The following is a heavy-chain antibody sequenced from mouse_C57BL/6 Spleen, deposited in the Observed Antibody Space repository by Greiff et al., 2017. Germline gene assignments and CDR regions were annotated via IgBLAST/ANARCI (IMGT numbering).Heavy chain of an antibody. CDR2: ISDGGSYT. V-gene: IGHV5-4*03. CDR1: GFTFSSYA. Sequence: VKLMESGGGLVKPGGSLKLSCAASGFTFSSYAMSWVRQTPEKRLEWVATISDGGSYTYYPDNVKGRFTISRDNAKNNLYLQMSHLKSEDTAMYYCARSLGEGYAMDYWGQGTSVTVSS. J-gene: IGHJ4*01. CDR3: ARSLGEGYAMDY. D-gene: IGHD4-1*01.